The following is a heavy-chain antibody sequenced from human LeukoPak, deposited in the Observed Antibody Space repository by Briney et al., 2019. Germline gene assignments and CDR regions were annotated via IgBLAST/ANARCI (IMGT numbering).Heavy chain of an antibody. CDR3: ARAGGPGTVDY. J-gene: IGHJ4*02. D-gene: IGHD1-26*01. CDR2: INHDGRET. CDR1: GFTFSDYW. V-gene: IGHV3-7*03. Sequence: LPGGSLRLSCEASGFTFSDYWMSWVRQAPGKGLEWMANINHDGRETYYVDSVKGRFTISRDNAKNSLFLQMNSLRVEDTAVYYCARAGGPGTVDYWGQGTLLTVSS.